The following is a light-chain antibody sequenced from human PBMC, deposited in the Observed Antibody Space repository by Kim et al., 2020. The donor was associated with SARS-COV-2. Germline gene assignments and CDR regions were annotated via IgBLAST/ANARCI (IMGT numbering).Light chain of an antibody. J-gene: IGKJ2*01. V-gene: IGKV1-39*01. CDR2: AAS. Sequence: DIQMTQSPSSLSASVGDRVTITCRSSQYIINYLNWYQQTPGKAPKLLIYAASTLKSGVPSRFSGSGSGTDFTLTISSLQPEDFAIYYCQQSYHTPRTFGQGTKLVIK. CDR3: QQSYHTPRT. CDR1: QYIINY.